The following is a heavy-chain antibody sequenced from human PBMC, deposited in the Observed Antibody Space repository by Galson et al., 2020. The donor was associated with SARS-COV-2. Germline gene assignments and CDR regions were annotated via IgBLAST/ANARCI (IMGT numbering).Heavy chain of an antibody. D-gene: IGHD2-2*01. Sequence: ASVKVSCKTSGYTFTSYTLHWVRQAPGQRPEWMGWINAANGYTKYSQKFQDRLTITRDTSATTAYMDLSSLRYEDTAVYYCARDPALQMLRFDDWGQGSLVTVSS. CDR2: INAANGYT. J-gene: IGHJ4*02. V-gene: IGHV1-3*01. CDR1: GYTFTSYT. CDR3: ARDPALQMLRFDD.